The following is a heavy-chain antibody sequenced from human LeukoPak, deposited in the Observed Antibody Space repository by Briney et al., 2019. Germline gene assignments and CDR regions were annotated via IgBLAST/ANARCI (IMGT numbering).Heavy chain of an antibody. J-gene: IGHJ4*02. CDR1: GYTFTSYG. CDR2: ISAYNGNT. CDR3: ARSIAAAAWPGVPNY. D-gene: IGHD6-13*01. Sequence: ASVKVSCKASGYTFTSYGISWVRQAPGQGLEWMGWISAYNGNTNYAQKLQDRVTMTTDTSTSTAYMELRSLRSDDTAVYYCARSIAAAAWPGVPNYWGQGTLVTVSS. V-gene: IGHV1-18*01.